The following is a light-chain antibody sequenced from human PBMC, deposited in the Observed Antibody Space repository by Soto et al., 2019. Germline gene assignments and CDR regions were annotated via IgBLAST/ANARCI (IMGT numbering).Light chain of an antibody. CDR3: QEYGSSRLT. V-gene: IGKV3-20*01. J-gene: IGKJ4*01. CDR2: GAS. Sequence: EIVLTQSPGTLSLSPGERATLSCRASQSVSSSYLAWYQQKPGQAPRLLIYGASSRATGIPDRFSGSGSGTDFTLTISGLEPEDFAVYYCQEYGSSRLTFGGGTKVEIE. CDR1: QSVSSSY.